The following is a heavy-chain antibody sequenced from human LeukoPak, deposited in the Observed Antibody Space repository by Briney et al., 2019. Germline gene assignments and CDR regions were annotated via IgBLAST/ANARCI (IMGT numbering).Heavy chain of an antibody. D-gene: IGHD6-19*01. CDR3: ARDIKDYSSGWCLFDY. Sequence: GGSLRLSCAASGFTFSSYWMSWVRQAPGKGLEWVANIKQDGSEKYYVDSVKGRFTISRDNAKNSLYLQMNSLRAEDTAVYYCARDIKDYSSGWCLFDYWGQGTLVTVS. J-gene: IGHJ4*02. CDR1: GFTFSSYW. CDR2: IKQDGSEK. V-gene: IGHV3-7*01.